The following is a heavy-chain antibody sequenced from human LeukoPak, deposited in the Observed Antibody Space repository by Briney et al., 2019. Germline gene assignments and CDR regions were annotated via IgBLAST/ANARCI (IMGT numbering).Heavy chain of an antibody. J-gene: IGHJ3*02. CDR2: INPNSGGT. D-gene: IGHD3-22*01. Sequence: GASVKVSCKASGYTFTSYYMHWVRQAPGQGLEWMGWINPNSGGTNYAQKFQGRVTMTRDTSISTAYMELSRLRSDDTAVYYCEREGITMIPSDAFDIWGQGTMVTVSS. CDR3: EREGITMIPSDAFDI. CDR1: GYTFTSYY. V-gene: IGHV1-2*02.